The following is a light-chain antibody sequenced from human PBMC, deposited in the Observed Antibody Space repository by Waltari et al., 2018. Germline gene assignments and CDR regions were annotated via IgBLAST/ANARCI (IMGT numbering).Light chain of an antibody. J-gene: IGLJ2*01. V-gene: IGLV2-14*03. CDR2: DVT. CDR1: SSDSGGYNY. CDR3: SSFTSSTTGI. Sequence: SGISSDSGGYNYVSWYQQHPGEAPKLIIYDVTNRPSGVSDRFSGSKSGSSASLTISGLQPEDEADYYCSSFTSSTTGIFGGGTKLTVL.